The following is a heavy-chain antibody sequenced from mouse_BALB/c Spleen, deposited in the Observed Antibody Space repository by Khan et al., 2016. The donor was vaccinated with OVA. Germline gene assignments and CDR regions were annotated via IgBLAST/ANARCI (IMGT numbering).Heavy chain of an antibody. Sequence: EVQLLETGGDLVKPGGSLKLSCAASGFSFSSYSMSWVRQTPDKRLEWVATISSGGDYTYYPDIVKGRFTISRDNAKNTLYLQMSSLKSEDTAMYYCASHLTGSVAYWGQGTLVTVSA. V-gene: IGHV5-6*01. CDR1: GFSFSSYS. J-gene: IGHJ3*01. CDR2: ISSGGDYT. D-gene: IGHD4-1*01. CDR3: ASHLTGSVAY.